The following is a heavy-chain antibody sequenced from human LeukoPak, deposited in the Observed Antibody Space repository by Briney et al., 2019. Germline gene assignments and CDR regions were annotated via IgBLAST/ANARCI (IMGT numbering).Heavy chain of an antibody. CDR3: ASGEDYGDY. CDR1: GFTFSSYA. D-gene: IGHD3-10*01. CDR2: ISSNGGST. Sequence: GGSLRLSCAASGFTFSSYAMHWVRQAPGKGLEYVSAISSNGGSTYYANSVKGRFTISRDNSKNTLYLQMGSLRAEDMAVYYCASGEDYGDYWGQGTLVTVSS. V-gene: IGHV3-64*01. J-gene: IGHJ4*02.